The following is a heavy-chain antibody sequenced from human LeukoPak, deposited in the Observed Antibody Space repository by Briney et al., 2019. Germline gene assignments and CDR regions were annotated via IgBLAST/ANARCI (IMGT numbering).Heavy chain of an antibody. CDR3: ARDTALTITPGGPDY. V-gene: IGHV1-18*01. CDR1: GYIFASYG. Sequence: GASVKVSCRASGYIFASYGISWVRQAPGQGLEWLGWISAYNGDTKYAQHLQGRVTLTTDTSTGSAYMELRSLTADDPALYYCARDTALTITPGGPDYWGRGTLITVSS. CDR2: ISAYNGDT. J-gene: IGHJ4*02. D-gene: IGHD2-8*02.